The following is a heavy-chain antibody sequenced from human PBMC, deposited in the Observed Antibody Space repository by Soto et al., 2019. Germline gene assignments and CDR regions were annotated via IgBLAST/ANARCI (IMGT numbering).Heavy chain of an antibody. Sequence: GGSLRLSCAASGFTFSSYGMHWVRQAPGKGLEWVAVIWYDGSNKYYADSVKGRFTISRDNSKNTLYLQMNSLRAEDTAVYYCARDRGYPPGAFDIWGQGTMVTVSS. CDR3: ARDRGYPPGAFDI. J-gene: IGHJ3*02. CDR2: IWYDGSNK. D-gene: IGHD5-12*01. CDR1: GFTFSSYG. V-gene: IGHV3-33*01.